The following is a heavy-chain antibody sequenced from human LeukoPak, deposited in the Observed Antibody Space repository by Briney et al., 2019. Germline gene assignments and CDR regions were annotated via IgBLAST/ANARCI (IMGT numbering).Heavy chain of an antibody. J-gene: IGHJ4*02. D-gene: IGHD6-13*01. V-gene: IGHV1-69*04. CDR2: IIPILGIA. Sequence: ASVKVSCKASGGTFSSYAISWVRQAPGQGLEWMGRIIPILGIANYAQKFQGRVTITADKSTSTAYMELSSLRSEDTAVYYCARGSSSWYSHFDYWGQGTLVTVSS. CDR3: ARGSSSWYSHFDY. CDR1: GGTFSSYA.